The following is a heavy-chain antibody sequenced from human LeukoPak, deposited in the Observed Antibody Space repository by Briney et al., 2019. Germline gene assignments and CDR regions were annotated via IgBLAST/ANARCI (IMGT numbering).Heavy chain of an antibody. D-gene: IGHD1-26*01. CDR2: ITSSSSYI. V-gene: IGHV3-21*06. CDR3: ARDPYSGNYGAYYYYYYMDV. Sequence: GGSLRLSCEASGFTFSTYNMNWVRQAPGKRLEWVSSITSSSSYIYYADSVKGRFTISRDNAKNSLYLQMDSLRVEDTAEYYCARDPYSGNYGAYYYYYYMDVWGKGTTVTVSS. J-gene: IGHJ6*03. CDR1: GFTFSTYN.